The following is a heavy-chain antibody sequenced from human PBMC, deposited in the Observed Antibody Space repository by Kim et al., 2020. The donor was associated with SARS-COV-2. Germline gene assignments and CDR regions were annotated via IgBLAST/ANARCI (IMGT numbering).Heavy chain of an antibody. V-gene: IGHV7-4-1*02. CDR3: ARVYPGVWFGAFHVDQPYYFDY. CDR2: INTNTGNP. CDR1: GYTFTSYA. J-gene: IGHJ4*02. D-gene: IGHD3-10*01. Sequence: ASVKVSCKASGYTFTSYAMNWVRQAPGQGLEWMGWINTNTGNPTYAQGFTGRFVFSLDTSVSTAYLQISSLKAEDTAVYYCARVYPGVWFGAFHVDQPYYFDYWCQGTLVTVSS.